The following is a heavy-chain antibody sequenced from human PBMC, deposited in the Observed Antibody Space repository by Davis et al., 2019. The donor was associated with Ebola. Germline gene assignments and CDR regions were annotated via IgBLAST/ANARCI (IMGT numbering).Heavy chain of an antibody. D-gene: IGHD3-9*01. CDR2: ISGSGGTT. CDR1: VITFSSYA. CDR3: ALDWLGPPYYYYGMDV. Sequence: GESLRLSCTDSVITFSSYAMTWVRQAPGKGLEWVSAISGSGGTTYYAGSVKGRFTVSRDNSKKTMYLQMNSLRAEDTAVYYCALDWLGPPYYYYGMDVWGQGTTVTVSS. J-gene: IGHJ6*02. V-gene: IGHV3-23*01.